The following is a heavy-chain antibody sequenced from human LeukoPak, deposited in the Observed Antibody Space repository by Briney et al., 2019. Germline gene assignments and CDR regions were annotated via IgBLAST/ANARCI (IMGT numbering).Heavy chain of an antibody. CDR1: GYTFTGYY. D-gene: IGHD3-10*01. V-gene: IGHV1-2*02. J-gene: IGHJ4*02. Sequence: ASVKVSCKASGYTFTGYYMHWVRQAPGQGLEWMGWINPNSGGTNYAQKFQGRVTMTRDTSISTAYMELTRLRSDDTAVYYCARARASGSYWRYWGQGTLVTVSS. CDR3: ARARASGSYWRY. CDR2: INPNSGGT.